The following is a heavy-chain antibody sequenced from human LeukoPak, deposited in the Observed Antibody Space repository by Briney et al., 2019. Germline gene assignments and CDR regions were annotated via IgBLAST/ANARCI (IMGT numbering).Heavy chain of an antibody. D-gene: IGHD3-10*01. CDR2: IYPGDSDT. Sequence: GESLKISGKGSGYSFTSYWIGWVRQMPGKGLEWMGIIYPGDSDTRYSPSFQGQVTISADKSISTAYLQWSSLKASDTAMYYCARMTARGGESFDYWGQGNPGHRLL. CDR1: GYSFTSYW. V-gene: IGHV5-51*01. J-gene: IGHJ4*02. CDR3: ARMTARGGESFDY.